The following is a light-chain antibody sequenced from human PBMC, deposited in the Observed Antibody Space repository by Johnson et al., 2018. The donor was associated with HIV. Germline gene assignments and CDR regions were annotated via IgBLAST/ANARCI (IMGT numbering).Light chain of an antibody. Sequence: QSVLTQPPSVSAAPGQKVTISCSGSSSNIGNNYVSWYQQLPGTAPKLLIYENNKRPSGIPDRISGSKSGTSATLGITGLKTGDEADYYCGTWDSSLSAYVFGTGTKVTVL. CDR3: GTWDSSLSAYV. CDR2: ENN. V-gene: IGLV1-51*02. CDR1: SSNIGNNY. J-gene: IGLJ1*01.